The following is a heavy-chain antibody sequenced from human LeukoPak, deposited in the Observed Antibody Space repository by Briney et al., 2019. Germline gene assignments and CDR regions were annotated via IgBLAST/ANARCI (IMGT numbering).Heavy chain of an antibody. CDR2: ISGSGGST. J-gene: IGHJ6*02. CDR1: KFAFSSYA. CDR3: AKAPPLGSQYYYYGMDV. D-gene: IGHD3-10*01. V-gene: IGHV3-23*01. Sequence: PGGSLRLSCAASKFAFSSYAMSWVRQAPGKGLEWVSAISGSGGSTYYADSVKGRFTISRDNSKNTLYLQMNSLRAEDTAVYYCAKAPPLGSQYYYYGMDVWGQGTTVTVSS.